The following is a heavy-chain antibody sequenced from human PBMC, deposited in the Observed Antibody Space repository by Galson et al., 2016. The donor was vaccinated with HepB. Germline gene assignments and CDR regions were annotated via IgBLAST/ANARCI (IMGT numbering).Heavy chain of an antibody. V-gene: IGHV3-74*01. D-gene: IGHD1-26*01. Sequence: SLRLSCAASGFTFSSYWMHWVRQAPGKGLVWVSHINGDGRTTSYADSVKGRFTISRDNAKNPLFLQMNSLRAEDTAVYFCARDPMSVVGAVEYWGQGTLVTVSS. CDR3: ARDPMSVVGAVEY. CDR1: GFTFSSYW. J-gene: IGHJ4*02. CDR2: INGDGRTT.